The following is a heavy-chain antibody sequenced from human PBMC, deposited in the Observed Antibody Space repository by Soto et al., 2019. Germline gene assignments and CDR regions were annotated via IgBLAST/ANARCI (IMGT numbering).Heavy chain of an antibody. Sequence: QVQLVQSGAEVKKPGASVKVSCKASGYTFTDYYLHWVRQAPGQGLEWMGVINPRGGSKIYAQKFQGRVTMTRDTSTSTVYMELSSLRYEDTAVYYCSSGAGCDYWGQGTLVTVPS. V-gene: IGHV1-46*03. CDR1: GYTFTDYY. J-gene: IGHJ4*02. D-gene: IGHD3-10*01. CDR3: SSGAGCDY. CDR2: INPRGGSK.